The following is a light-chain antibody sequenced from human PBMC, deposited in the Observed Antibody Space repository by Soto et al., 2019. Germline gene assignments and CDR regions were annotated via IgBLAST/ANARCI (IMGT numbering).Light chain of an antibody. Sequence: DIQMTQSPSSVPASLGDRVAITWRASQRIRSCLSSYQQKPVEAPKLLIYFASSLQSGVPSTFSGSGFGTAFTLPISSLQPADFATYFCQQGDSFPITFGQGTRLEIK. CDR2: FAS. CDR3: QQGDSFPIT. J-gene: IGKJ5*01. CDR1: QRIRSC. V-gene: IGKV1-12*01.